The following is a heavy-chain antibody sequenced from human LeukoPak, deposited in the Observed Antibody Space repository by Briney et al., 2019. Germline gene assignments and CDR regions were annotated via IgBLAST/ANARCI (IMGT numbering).Heavy chain of an antibody. Sequence: PGRSLRLSCAASGFTFSSYGMHWVRQAPGKGLEWVAVISYDGSNKYYADSVKGRFTISRDNCKNTLYLQMNSLRAEDTAVYYCAKDRPPGGSWGSLNYWGQGTLVTVSS. V-gene: IGHV3-30*18. D-gene: IGHD3-10*01. CDR3: AKDRPPGGSWGSLNY. CDR1: GFTFSSYG. CDR2: ISYDGSNK. J-gene: IGHJ4*02.